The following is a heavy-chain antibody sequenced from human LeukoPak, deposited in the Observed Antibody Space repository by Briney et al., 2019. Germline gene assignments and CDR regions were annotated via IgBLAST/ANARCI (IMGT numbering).Heavy chain of an antibody. CDR3: ASGRQLGY. V-gene: IGHV3-7*01. Sequence: PGGSLRLSCAASGFTFSNAWMSWARQAPGKGLEWVANIKEDGSEKYYVASVKGRFTISRDNARNSLYLQMNSLRAEDTAVYYCASGRQLGYWGQGTLVTVSS. D-gene: IGHD6-13*01. CDR1: GFTFSNAW. CDR2: IKEDGSEK. J-gene: IGHJ4*02.